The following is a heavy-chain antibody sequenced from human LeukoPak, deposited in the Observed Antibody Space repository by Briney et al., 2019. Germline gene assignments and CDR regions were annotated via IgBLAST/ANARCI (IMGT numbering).Heavy chain of an antibody. V-gene: IGHV3-33*01. CDR3: ASDRIGGSGSYCSPSFFY. CDR1: GFTFSSYG. Sequence: GRSLRLSCAASGFTFSSYGMHWVRQAPGKGLEWVADIWYDGRNKYYADSVRARFPISRDNSKNTLFLQMNSLGAEDTAVYCCASDRIGGSGSYCSPSFFYWGQGTLVTVSS. CDR2: IWYDGRNK. J-gene: IGHJ4*02. D-gene: IGHD3-10*01.